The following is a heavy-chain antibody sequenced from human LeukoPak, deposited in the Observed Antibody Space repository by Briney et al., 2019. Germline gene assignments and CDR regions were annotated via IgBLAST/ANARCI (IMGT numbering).Heavy chain of an antibody. D-gene: IGHD2-2*01. CDR1: GFTFSSYE. CDR3: ARELGYCSSTSCPNWFDP. J-gene: IGHJ5*02. V-gene: IGHV3-48*03. CDR2: ISSSGSTI. Sequence: GGSLRLSCAASGFTFSSYEMNWVRQAPGKGLEWVSYISSSGSTIYYADSVKGRFTISRDNAKNSLYLQMNSLGAEDTAVYYCARELGYCSSTSCPNWFDPWGQGTLVTVSS.